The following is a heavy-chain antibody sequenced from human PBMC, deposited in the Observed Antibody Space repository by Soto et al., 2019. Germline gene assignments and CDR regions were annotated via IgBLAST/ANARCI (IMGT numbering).Heavy chain of an antibody. CDR3: ARLVNYYFGMDV. Sequence: LKISCKASDTTHWIGWVRQKPGKGLEWMGIIYPGDSDTKYSPSFQGQVTISVDKSISTAYLHWSSLKASDTATYYCARLVNYYFGMDVWGLGTTVTVSS. J-gene: IGHJ6*02. V-gene: IGHV5-51*01. CDR2: IYPGDSDT. CDR1: DTTHW.